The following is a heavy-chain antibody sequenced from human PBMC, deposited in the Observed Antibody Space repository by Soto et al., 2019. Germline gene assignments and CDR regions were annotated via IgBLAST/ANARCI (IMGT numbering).Heavy chain of an antibody. Sequence: VQLVQSGAEVKKPGSSVIVSCKASGGTFYNYAISWVRQAPGQGLEWMGGIIPIIGTPSYAQRFQGRVTFIADKSTRTAYMELRSLRSEDTAVYYCAREKNIVVLPLLSIDFWGQGTQVIVSS. D-gene: IGHD2-21*01. CDR2: IIPIIGTP. J-gene: IGHJ4*02. CDR3: AREKNIVVLPLLSIDF. CDR1: GGTFYNYA. V-gene: IGHV1-69*06.